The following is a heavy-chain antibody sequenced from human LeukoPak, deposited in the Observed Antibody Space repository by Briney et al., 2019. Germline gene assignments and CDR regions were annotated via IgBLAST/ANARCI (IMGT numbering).Heavy chain of an antibody. J-gene: IGHJ4*02. D-gene: IGHD6-13*01. CDR3: ARDGPAAGLYLDY. CDR2: ISHDGNSK. V-gene: IGHV3-30*03. CDR1: GFTLSTCG. Sequence: PGGSLRLSCAASGFTLSTCGMHWVRQAPGKGLEWVAMISHDGNSKQYADFAKGRFTISRGNAKNSLYLQMNSLRVEDTAVYYCARDGPAAGLYLDYWGQGILVTVSS.